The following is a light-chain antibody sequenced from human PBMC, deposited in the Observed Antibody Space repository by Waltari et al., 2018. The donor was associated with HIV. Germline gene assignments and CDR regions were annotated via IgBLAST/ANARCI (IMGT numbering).Light chain of an antibody. CDR1: QSISSY. V-gene: IGKV1-39*01. J-gene: IGKJ2*01. Sequence: DIQITQSTSSLSASVGDIVTIPCRASQSISSYLNWYQQKPGKAPKFLIYAASSLQSGVPSRFSGSGSGTDFTLTISSLQPEDFATYYCQQGYSTPPTFGQGTKLEIK. CDR3: QQGYSTPPT. CDR2: AAS.